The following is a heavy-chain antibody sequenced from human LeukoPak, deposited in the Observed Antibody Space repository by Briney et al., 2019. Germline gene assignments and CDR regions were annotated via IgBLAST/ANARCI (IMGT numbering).Heavy chain of an antibody. V-gene: IGHV1-3*04. CDR3: ARVPLNDASRHYYPH. D-gene: IGHD3-10*01. J-gene: IGHJ1*01. Sequence: ASVKVSCKTSGYTFTNYGMHWVRQAPRQSPEWMGWINTGNGNTKSSQKFQDRVTLTRDTSASTAYMELNSLSSGDTAVYYCARVPLNDASRHYYPHWGQGTPVSVSS. CDR1: GYTFTNYG. CDR2: INTGNGNT.